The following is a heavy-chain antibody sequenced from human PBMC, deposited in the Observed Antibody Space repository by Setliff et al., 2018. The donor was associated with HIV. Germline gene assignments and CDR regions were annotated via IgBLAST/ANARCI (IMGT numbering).Heavy chain of an antibody. V-gene: IGHV3-20*04. Sequence: PGGSLRLSCAASGFTFSSYAMSWVRQTPEKGLEWVSIITSGGSTGYADSVKGRFTISRDNAKNSLYLQMNSLRAEDTALYYCARYCSGGSCYSDDAFDIWGQGTMVTVSS. J-gene: IGHJ3*02. CDR1: GFTFSSYA. D-gene: IGHD2-15*01. CDR2: ITSGGST. CDR3: ARYCSGGSCYSDDAFDI.